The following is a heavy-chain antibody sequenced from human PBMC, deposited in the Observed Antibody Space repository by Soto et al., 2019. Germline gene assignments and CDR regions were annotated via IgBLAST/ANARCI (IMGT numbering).Heavy chain of an antibody. CDR1: AFTFSANW. D-gene: IGHD1-1*01. V-gene: IGHV3-74*01. CDR2: ISDDGSTA. J-gene: IGHJ4*02. CDR3: ARGPRGSSTGTGAN. Sequence: GGSLRLSCALSAFTFSANWMHGVRQVPGKGLPSGPRISDDGSTATYADSAKVRIVIPSDNARNSRYLEMNKLRVDASGLYSCARGPRGSSTGTGANWGRGSLVTVSS.